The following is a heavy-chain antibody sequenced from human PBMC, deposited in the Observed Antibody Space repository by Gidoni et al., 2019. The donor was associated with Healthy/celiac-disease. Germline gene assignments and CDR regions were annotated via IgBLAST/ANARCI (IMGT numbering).Heavy chain of an antibody. CDR2: IKQDGSEK. CDR3: ARAPFYSSSWYFDY. J-gene: IGHJ4*02. V-gene: IGHV3-7*01. Sequence: EVQLVESGGGWVQPGGALRLSCAASGFTFSSYWMSWVRQAPGKGLEWVANIKQDGSEKYYVDSVKGRFTISRDNAKNSLYLQMNSLRAEDTAVYYCARAPFYSSSWYFDYWGQGTLVTVSS. D-gene: IGHD6-13*01. CDR1: GFTFSSYW.